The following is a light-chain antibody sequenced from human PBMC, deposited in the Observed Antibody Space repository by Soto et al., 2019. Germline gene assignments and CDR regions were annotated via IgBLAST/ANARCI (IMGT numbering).Light chain of an antibody. CDR2: EVS. J-gene: IGLJ1*01. Sequence: QSALTQPASVSGSPGQSITISCTGTSSDVGGYNYVSWFQHHPGKAPKLLIYEVSHRPSGVSNRFSGSKSGNSASLTISGPQAEDEADYHCSSYTSSTTPYVFGTGTKLTVL. CDR1: SSDVGGYNY. CDR3: SSYTSSTTPYV. V-gene: IGLV2-14*01.